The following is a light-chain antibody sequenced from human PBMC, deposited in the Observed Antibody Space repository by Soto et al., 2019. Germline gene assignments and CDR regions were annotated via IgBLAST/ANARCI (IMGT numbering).Light chain of an antibody. V-gene: IGKV3-20*01. J-gene: IGKJ2*01. Sequence: EIVLTQSPGTLSLSPGERATLSCRASQSVNSNYLAWYQQKPGQAPRLLIYGVSIRATGIPDRFSGSGSGTDFTLTISRLEPEDVAVYYCQQYGSSPPNTFGQGTKLEIK. CDR3: QQYGSSPPNT. CDR1: QSVNSNY. CDR2: GVS.